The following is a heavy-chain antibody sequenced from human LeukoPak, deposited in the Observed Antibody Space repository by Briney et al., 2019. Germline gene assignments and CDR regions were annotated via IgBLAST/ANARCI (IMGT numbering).Heavy chain of an antibody. CDR3: AKDMNSYGSGSSYNPWGPFDS. J-gene: IGHJ4*02. Sequence: PGRSLRLSCAASGFTFDNYAMHWVRQAPGKGLEWVSGIAWNSGNTGFADSVKGRFTNSRDNAENSLYLQMNSLTPEDTAFYFCAKDMNSYGSGSSYNPWGPFDSWGQGTLVTVSP. CDR2: IAWNSGNT. D-gene: IGHD3-10*01. CDR1: GFTFDNYA. V-gene: IGHV3-9*01.